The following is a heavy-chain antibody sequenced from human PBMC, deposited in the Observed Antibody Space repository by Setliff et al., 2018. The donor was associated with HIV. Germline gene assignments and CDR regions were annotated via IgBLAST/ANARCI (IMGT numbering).Heavy chain of an antibody. Sequence: PGESLKISCKGSGYSFTSYWISWVRQMPGKGLEWMGRIDPSDSYTNYRPSFQGHVTISAHKSISTAYLQWSSLKASDTAMYYCARGQRRYSYGYGYWGQGTLVTVSS. J-gene: IGHJ4*02. V-gene: IGHV5-10-1*01. CDR2: IDPSDSYT. CDR1: GYSFTSYW. CDR3: ARGQRRYSYGYGY. D-gene: IGHD5-18*01.